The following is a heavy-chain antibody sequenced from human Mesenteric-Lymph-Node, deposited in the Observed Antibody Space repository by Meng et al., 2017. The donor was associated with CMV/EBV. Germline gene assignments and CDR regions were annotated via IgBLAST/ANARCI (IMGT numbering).Heavy chain of an antibody. Sequence: GGSLRLSCAAAGFSFSSYAMNWVRQAPGKGLEWVSVIYTGGATYYVDSVKGRFTISRADSKNTLYLQMNSLRAEDTAIYFCARYRSGYFDYWGRGTLVTSPQ. CDR3: ARYRSGYFDY. J-gene: IGHJ4*02. CDR1: GFSFSSYA. CDR2: IYTGGAT. V-gene: IGHV3-23*03. D-gene: IGHD6-19*01.